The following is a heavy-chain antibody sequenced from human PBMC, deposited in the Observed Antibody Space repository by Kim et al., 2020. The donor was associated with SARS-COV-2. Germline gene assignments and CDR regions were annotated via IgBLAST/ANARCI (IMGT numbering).Heavy chain of an antibody. D-gene: IGHD1-1*01. CDR2: IWYDGSNK. Sequence: GGSLRLSCAASGFTFSSYGMHWVRQAPGKGLEWVAVIWYDGSNKYYADSVKGRFTISRDNSKNTLYLQMNSLRAEDTAVYYCAKDLEGGGTHTLDVWGQGTTVTVSS. CDR1: GFTFSSYG. V-gene: IGHV3-33*06. J-gene: IGHJ6*02. CDR3: AKDLEGGGTHTLDV.